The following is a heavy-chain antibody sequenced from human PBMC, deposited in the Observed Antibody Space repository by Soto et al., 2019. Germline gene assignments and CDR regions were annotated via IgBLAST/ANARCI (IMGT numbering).Heavy chain of an antibody. D-gene: IGHD2-2*01. CDR3: ARWSIVVVPAAIGSSDAFYI. Sequence: PGGSLRLSCAAAEFAFSSDWMIWVRQAPGKGLERVANIKQDGSEKYYVDSVKGRFTISRDNAKNSLYLQMNSLRAEDTAVYYCARWSIVVVPAAIGSSDAFYIWGQGTMVTVSS. J-gene: IGHJ3*02. CDR1: EFAFSSDW. CDR2: IKQDGSEK. V-gene: IGHV3-7*05.